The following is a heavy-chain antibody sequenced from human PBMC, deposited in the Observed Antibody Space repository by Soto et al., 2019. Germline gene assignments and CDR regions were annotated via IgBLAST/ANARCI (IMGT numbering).Heavy chain of an antibody. V-gene: IGHV5-51*01. J-gene: IGHJ3*02. CDR3: ARWAHLSYSGYQTDAFDI. CDR1: GYSFTSYW. Sequence: GESLKISCKGSGYSFTSYWIGWVRQMPGKGLEWMGIIYPGDSDTRYSPSFQGQVTISADKSISTAYLQWSSLKASDTAMYYCARWAHLSYSGYQTDAFDIWGQGTMVTVSS. CDR2: IYPGDSDT. D-gene: IGHD5-12*01.